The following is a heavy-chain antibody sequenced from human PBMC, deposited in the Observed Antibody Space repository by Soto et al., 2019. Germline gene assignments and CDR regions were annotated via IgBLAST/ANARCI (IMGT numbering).Heavy chain of an antibody. Sequence: GGSLSLSCAASGFTFSSYWISWVRQAQGQGLEGVANIKQDGSEKYYVYSVKGRFTSSRDNAKNSLYLQMYSLGAEATAEYYCGGGFWYGSGCYYFDYWGQGTLVTVSS. CDR2: IKQDGSEK. CDR3: GGGFWYGSGCYYFDY. J-gene: IGHJ4*02. D-gene: IGHD3-10*01. V-gene: IGHV3-7*03. CDR1: GFTFSSYW.